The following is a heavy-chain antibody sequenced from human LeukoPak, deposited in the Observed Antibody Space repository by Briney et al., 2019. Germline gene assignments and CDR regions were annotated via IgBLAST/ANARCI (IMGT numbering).Heavy chain of an antibody. V-gene: IGHV1-69*04. CDR1: GGTFSSYA. CDR3: ARGRYYDSSGYCNDY. D-gene: IGHD3-22*01. CDR2: IIPILGIA. J-gene: IGHJ4*02. Sequence: ASVKVSCKASGGTFSSYAISWVRQAPGQGLEWMGRIIPILGIANYARKFQGRVTITADKSTSTAYMELSSLRSEDTAVYYCARGRYYDSSGYCNDYWGQGTLVTVS.